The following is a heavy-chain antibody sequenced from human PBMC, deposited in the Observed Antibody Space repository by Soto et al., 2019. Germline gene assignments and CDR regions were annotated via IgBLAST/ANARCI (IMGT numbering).Heavy chain of an antibody. CDR1: GYTLTSYY. CDR3: ARGDILTGYWTSTLDY. J-gene: IGHJ4*02. D-gene: IGHD3-9*01. Sequence: GASVKVSCKASGYTLTSYYMHWVRQAPGQGLEWMGIINPSGGSTSYAQKFQGRVTMTRDTSTSTVYMELSSLRSEDTAVYYCARGDILTGYWTSTLDYWGQRTLVTVSS. CDR2: INPSGGST. V-gene: IGHV1-46*01.